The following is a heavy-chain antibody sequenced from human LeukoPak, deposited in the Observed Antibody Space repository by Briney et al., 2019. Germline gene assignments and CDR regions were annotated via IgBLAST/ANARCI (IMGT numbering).Heavy chain of an antibody. D-gene: IGHD3-3*01. V-gene: IGHV1-2*02. CDR1: GYTFTGYY. CDR3: ARDSSAYYDFWSGPKNWFDP. J-gene: IGHJ5*02. CDR2: IDSNSGGT. Sequence: ASVTVSCKSSGYTFTGYYMHWVRQAPGQGFEWMGRIDSNSGGTNYAQNFQGRVTMTRDTSISTAYMELSRLRSDDTAVYYCARDSSAYYDFWSGPKNWFDPWGQGTLVTVSS.